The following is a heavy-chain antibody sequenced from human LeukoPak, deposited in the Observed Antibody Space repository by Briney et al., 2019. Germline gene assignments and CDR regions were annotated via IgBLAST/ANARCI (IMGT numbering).Heavy chain of an antibody. J-gene: IGHJ6*03. CDR3: ARDFGRRHYDFWSGYFPNYYYMDV. CDR2: ISSSSSYI. V-gene: IGHV3-21*01. D-gene: IGHD3-3*01. CDR1: GFTSSSYS. Sequence: PGGSLRLSCAASGFTSSSYSMNWVRQAPGKGLEWVSSISSSSSYIYYADSVKGRFTISRDNAKNSLYLQMNSLRAEDTAVYYCARDFGRRHYDFWSGYFPNYYYMDVWGKGTTVTVSS.